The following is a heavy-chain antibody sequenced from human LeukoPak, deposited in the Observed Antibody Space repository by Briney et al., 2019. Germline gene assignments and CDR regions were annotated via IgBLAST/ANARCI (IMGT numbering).Heavy chain of an antibody. D-gene: IGHD6-19*01. CDR1: GGSISSYY. V-gene: IGHV4-59*08. J-gene: IGHJ6*02. Sequence: SETLSLTCTVSGGSISSYYWSWIRQPPGKGLEWIGYIYYSGSTYYNPSLKSRVTISVDTSKNQFSLKLSSVTAADTAVYYCARAPYSSGWNYYYYGMDVWGQGTTVTVSS. CDR3: ARAPYSSGWNYYYYGMDV. CDR2: IYYSGST.